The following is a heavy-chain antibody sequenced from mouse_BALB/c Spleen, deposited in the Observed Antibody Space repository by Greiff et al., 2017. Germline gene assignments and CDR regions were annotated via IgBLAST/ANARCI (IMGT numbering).Heavy chain of an antibody. D-gene: IGHD2-4*01. CDR3: ARKEAYYDYAFAY. Sequence: EVQLQQSGPGLVKPSQSLSLTCTVTGYSITSDYAWNWIRQFPGNKLEWMGYISYSGSTSYNPSLKSRISITRDTSKNQFFLQLNSVTTEDTATYYCARKEAYYDYAFAYWGQGTLVTVSA. J-gene: IGHJ3*01. CDR2: ISYSGST. CDR1: GYSITSDYA. V-gene: IGHV3-2*02.